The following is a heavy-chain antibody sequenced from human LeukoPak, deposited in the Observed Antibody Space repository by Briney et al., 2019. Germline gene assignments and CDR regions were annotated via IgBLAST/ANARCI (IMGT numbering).Heavy chain of an antibody. CDR1: GFTFSGYG. V-gene: IGHV3-33*01. Sequence: GRSLRLSCAASGFTFSGYGMHWVRQAPGKGLEWVAVIWYDGSNKYYADSVKGTFTISRDNTKNTLYLQMNSLRAEDTAVYYCARTPYSNYERYYGDKYYFDYWGQGTLVTVSS. CDR3: ARTPYSNYERYYGDKYYFDY. CDR2: IWYDGSNK. D-gene: IGHD4-11*01. J-gene: IGHJ4*02.